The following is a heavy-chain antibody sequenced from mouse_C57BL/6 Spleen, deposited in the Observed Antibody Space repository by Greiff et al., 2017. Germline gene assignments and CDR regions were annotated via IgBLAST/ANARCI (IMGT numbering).Heavy chain of an antibody. CDR2: IYPGSGNT. Sequence: QVQLQQSGAELVRPGASVKLSCKASGYTFTDYYINWVKQRPGQGLEWIARIYPGSGNTYYNEKFKGKATLTAEKSSSTAYMQLSSLTSEDSAVYFCARIWDWYFDVWGTGTTVTVSS. V-gene: IGHV1-76*01. J-gene: IGHJ1*03. D-gene: IGHD4-1*01. CDR1: GYTFTDYY. CDR3: ARIWDWYFDV.